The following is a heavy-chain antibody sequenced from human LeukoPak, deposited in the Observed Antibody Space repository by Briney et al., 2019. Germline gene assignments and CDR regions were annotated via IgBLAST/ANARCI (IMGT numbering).Heavy chain of an antibody. Sequence: SETLSLTCTVSGGSISSYYWSWIRQPPGKGLEWIGYIYYSGSTNYNPSLKSRVTISVDTSKNQFSLKLSSVTAADTAVYYCARRVGDSSGPIDYWGQGTLVTVSS. V-gene: IGHV4-59*08. CDR3: ARRVGDSSGPIDY. J-gene: IGHJ4*02. CDR2: IYYSGST. D-gene: IGHD5-18*01. CDR1: GGSISSYY.